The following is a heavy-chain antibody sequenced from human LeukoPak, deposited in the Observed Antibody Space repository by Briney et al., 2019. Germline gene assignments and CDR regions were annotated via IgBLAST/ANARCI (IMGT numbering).Heavy chain of an antibody. V-gene: IGHV3-23*01. D-gene: IGHD2-15*01. CDR3: AKGKTSRCYSALDY. Sequence: GGSLRLSCAASGFTFNSYAMSWVRQAPGQGLEWVSTINDSGGSTYYADSVKGRFTISRDNSKNTLYLQMNSLRAEDTAEYYCAKGKTSRCYSALDYWGQGTLVTVSS. CDR1: GFTFNSYA. CDR2: INDSGGST. J-gene: IGHJ4*02.